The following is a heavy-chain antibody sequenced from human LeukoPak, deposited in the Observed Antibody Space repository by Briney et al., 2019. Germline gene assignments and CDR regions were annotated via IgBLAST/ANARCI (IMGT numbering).Heavy chain of an antibody. CDR3: ARDPNYYDSSGVFDY. V-gene: IGHV3-48*02. CDR1: GFIFTSYA. CDR2: ISSSSSTI. D-gene: IGHD3-22*01. Sequence: GGSLRLSCAASGFIFTSYAMNWVRQAPGKGLEWVSYISSSSSTIYYADSVKGRFTISRDNAKNSLYLQMNSLRDEDTAVYYCARDPNYYDSSGVFDYWGQGTLVTVSS. J-gene: IGHJ4*02.